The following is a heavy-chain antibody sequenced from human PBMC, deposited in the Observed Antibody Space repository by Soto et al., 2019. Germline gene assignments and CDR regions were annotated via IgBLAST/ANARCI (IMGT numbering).Heavy chain of an antibody. CDR1: GYTFTSYA. V-gene: IGHV1-3*01. D-gene: IGHD2-8*01. J-gene: IGHJ4*02. CDR3: ARSRMASYFDY. CDR2: INAGNGNT. Sequence: QVQLVQSGAEVKKPGASVKVSCKASGYTFTSYAMHWVRQAPVQRLEWMGWINAGNGNTKYSQKFQGRVTITRDTSASTAYMELSSLRSEDTAVYYCARSRMASYFDYWGQGTLVTVSS.